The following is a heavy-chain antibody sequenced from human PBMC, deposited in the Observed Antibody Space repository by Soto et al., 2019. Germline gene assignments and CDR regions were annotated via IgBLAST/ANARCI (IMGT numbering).Heavy chain of an antibody. V-gene: IGHV1-69*13. CDR2: IIPIFDIT. CDR1: GGTFRSYS. Sequence: SVKVSCKASGGTFRSYSISWVRQAPGQGLEWMGGIIPIFDITNYAQKFQGRVTITADESTSTAYMELGSLGSDDTAVYYCARPDEGGYSSNHHYYYALDVWGQGTTVTVSS. D-gene: IGHD2-15*01. CDR3: ARPDEGGYSSNHHYYYALDV. J-gene: IGHJ6*02.